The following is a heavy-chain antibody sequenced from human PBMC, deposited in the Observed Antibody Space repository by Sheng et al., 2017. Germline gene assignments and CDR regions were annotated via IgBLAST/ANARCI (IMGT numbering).Heavy chain of an antibody. CDR1: GGSFSGYY. CDR3: ARVVGHYDYIWGSYRYTRYMDV. J-gene: IGHJ6*02. D-gene: IGHD3-16*02. V-gene: IGHV4-34*01. CDR2: INHSGST. Sequence: QVQLQQWGAGLLKPSETLSLTCAVYGGSFSGYYWSWIRQPPGKGLEWIGEINHSGSTNYNPSLKSRVTISVDTSKNQFSLKLSSVTAADTAVYYCARVVGHYDYIWGSYRYTRYMDVWGQGTTVTVSS.